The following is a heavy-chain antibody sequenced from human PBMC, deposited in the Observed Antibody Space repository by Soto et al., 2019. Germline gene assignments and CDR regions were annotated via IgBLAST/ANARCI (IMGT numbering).Heavy chain of an antibody. J-gene: IGHJ3*02. CDR1: GFTFSSYA. CDR3: ASLAAADAFDI. CDR2: ISSNGGST. Sequence: GGSLRLSCAASGFTFSSYAMHWVRQAPGKGLEYVSAISSNGGSTYYANSVKGRFTISRDNSKNTLYLQMGSLRAEDMAVYYCASLAAADAFDIWGQGTMVTVSS. D-gene: IGHD2-15*01. V-gene: IGHV3-64*01.